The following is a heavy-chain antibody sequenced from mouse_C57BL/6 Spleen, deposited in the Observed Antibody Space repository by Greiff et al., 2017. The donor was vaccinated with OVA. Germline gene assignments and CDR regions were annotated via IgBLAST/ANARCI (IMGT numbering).Heavy chain of an antibody. V-gene: IGHV1-54*01. Sequence: VQLQQSGAELVRPGTSVKLSCKASGYAFTNYLIEWVKQRPGQGLEWIGVINPGSGGTNYNEKFKGKATLTADKSSSTAYMQLSSLTSEDSAVYFCAREGGITTVVEGFAYWGQGTLVTVSA. CDR1: GYAFTNYL. J-gene: IGHJ3*01. CDR3: AREGGITTVVEGFAY. D-gene: IGHD1-1*01. CDR2: INPGSGGT.